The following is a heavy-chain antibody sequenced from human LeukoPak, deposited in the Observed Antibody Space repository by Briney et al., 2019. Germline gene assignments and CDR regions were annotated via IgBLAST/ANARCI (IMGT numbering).Heavy chain of an antibody. CDR2: ISYDGSNK. Sequence: GRSLRLSCAASGFTFSSYAMHWVRQAPGKGLEWVAVISYDGSNKYYADSVKGRFTISRDNSKNTLYLQMNSLRAEDTAVYYCAKGWCSSTSCHDAFDIWGQGTMVTVSS. D-gene: IGHD2-2*01. J-gene: IGHJ3*02. CDR1: GFTFSSYA. CDR3: AKGWCSSTSCHDAFDI. V-gene: IGHV3-30-3*01.